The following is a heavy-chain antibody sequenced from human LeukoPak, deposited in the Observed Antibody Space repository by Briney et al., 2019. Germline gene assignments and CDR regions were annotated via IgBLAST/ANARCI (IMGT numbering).Heavy chain of an antibody. V-gene: IGHV4-34*01. D-gene: IGHD4-11*01. CDR1: GGSFSGYY. CDR2: INHSGST. CDR3: VSMTTTSVRADY. J-gene: IGHJ4*02. Sequence: PSETLSLTCAVYGGSFSGYYWSWIRQPPGKGLEWIGEINHSGSTNYNPSLKSRVTISVDTSKNQFSLKLSSVTAADTAVYYCVSMTTTSVRADYWGQGTLVTVSS.